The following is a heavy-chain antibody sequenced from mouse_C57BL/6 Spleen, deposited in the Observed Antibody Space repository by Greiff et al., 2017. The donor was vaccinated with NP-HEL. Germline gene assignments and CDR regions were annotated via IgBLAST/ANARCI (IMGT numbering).Heavy chain of an antibody. CDR3: TGDDCSYDWYFGV. CDR1: GFTFSNYW. D-gene: IGHD1-1*01. Sequence: EVKLVESGGGLVQPGGSMKLSCAASGFTFSNYWMNWVRQSPEKGLEWVAQIRKKSDNYATHYAASVKGRFTISRDDSTSSVYLQMNNLKAEDTEIYYCTGDDCSYDWYFGVWGTGATVTV. J-gene: IGHJ1*03. CDR2: IRKKSDNYAT. V-gene: IGHV6-3*01.